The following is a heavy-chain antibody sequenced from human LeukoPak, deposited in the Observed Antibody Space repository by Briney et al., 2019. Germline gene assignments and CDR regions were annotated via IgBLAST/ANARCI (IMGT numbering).Heavy chain of an antibody. J-gene: IGHJ5*02. D-gene: IGHD3-22*01. Sequence: EASVKVSCKAAGYTFTSYYMHWVRQAPGHGLEWMGIINPTGGSTSYAQKFQCRVTMTRDTSTSTVYMELSSLRSEDTGVYCCAILFSSGPLGGPWGQGSLVTVSS. CDR3: AILFSSGPLGGP. CDR1: GYTFTSYY. V-gene: IGHV1-46*01. CDR2: INPTGGST.